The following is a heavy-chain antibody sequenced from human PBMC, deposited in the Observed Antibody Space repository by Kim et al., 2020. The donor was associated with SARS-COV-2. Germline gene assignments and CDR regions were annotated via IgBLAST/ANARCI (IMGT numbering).Heavy chain of an antibody. CDR2: IYYSGST. J-gene: IGHJ4*02. Sequence: SETLSLTCTVSGGSVSSGSYYWSWIRQPPGKGLEWIGYIYYSGSTNYNPSLKSRVTISVDTSKNQFSLKLSSVTAADTAVYYCARSPVVGPDYWGQGTLVTVSS. D-gene: IGHD2-15*01. CDR3: ARSPVVGPDY. V-gene: IGHV4-61*01. CDR1: GGSVSSGSYY.